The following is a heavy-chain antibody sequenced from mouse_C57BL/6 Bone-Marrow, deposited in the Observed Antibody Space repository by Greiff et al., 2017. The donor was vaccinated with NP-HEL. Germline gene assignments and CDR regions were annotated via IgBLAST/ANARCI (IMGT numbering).Heavy chain of an antibody. CDR1: GYTFTSYW. CDR2: IDPSDSYT. Sequence: QVQLQQPGAELVMPGASVKLSCKASGYTFTSYWMHWVKQRPGQGLEWIGEIDPSDSYTNYNQKFKGKSTLTVDKSSSTAYMQLSSRTSEDSAVYYCAREALFITTVVATPGGFDYWGQGTTLTVSS. J-gene: IGHJ2*01. D-gene: IGHD1-1*01. V-gene: IGHV1-69*01. CDR3: AREALFITTVVATPGGFDY.